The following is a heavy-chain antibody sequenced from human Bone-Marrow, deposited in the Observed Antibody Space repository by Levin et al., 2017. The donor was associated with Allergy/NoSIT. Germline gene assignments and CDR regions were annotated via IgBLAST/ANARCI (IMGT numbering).Heavy chain of an antibody. V-gene: IGHV3-21*01. Sequence: NTGGSLRLSCAASGFTFSSYNMNWVRQAPGKGLEWVSSISSSSSYIYYADSVKGRFTISRDNAKNSLYLQMNSLRAEDTAVYYCARTPTYSTGWAKFDSWGQGTLVTVSS. CDR3: ARTPTYSTGWAKFDS. CDR2: ISSSSSYI. CDR1: GFTFSSYN. D-gene: IGHD6-19*01. J-gene: IGHJ4*02.